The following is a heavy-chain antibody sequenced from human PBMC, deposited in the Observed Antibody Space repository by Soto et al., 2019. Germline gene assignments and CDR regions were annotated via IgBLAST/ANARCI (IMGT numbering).Heavy chain of an antibody. Sequence: GGSXRLSCAASGFTFSNAWMNWVRQAPGKGLEWVGRIKSKTDGGTTDYAAPVKGRFTISRDDSKNMLYLQMNSLKTEDTAVYYCTTSIVLVPADPNYWGQGTLVTVSS. V-gene: IGHV3-15*07. CDR1: GFTFSNAW. CDR3: TTSIVLVPADPNY. CDR2: IKSKTDGGTT. J-gene: IGHJ4*02. D-gene: IGHD2-2*01.